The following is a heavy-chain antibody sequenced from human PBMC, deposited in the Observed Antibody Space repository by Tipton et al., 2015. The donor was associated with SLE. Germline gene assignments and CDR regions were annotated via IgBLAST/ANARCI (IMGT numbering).Heavy chain of an antibody. Sequence: TLSLTCTASGGSISSHYWSWIRQPPGKGLEWIGYIYYSGSTNYNPSLKSRVTISVDTSKNQFSLKLSSVTAADTAVYYCARQGHYSGSGTYSYYFDYWGQGTLVTVSS. CDR1: GGSISSHY. V-gene: IGHV4-59*11. J-gene: IGHJ4*02. CDR3: ARQGHYSGSGTYSYYFDY. CDR2: IYYSGST. D-gene: IGHD3-10*01.